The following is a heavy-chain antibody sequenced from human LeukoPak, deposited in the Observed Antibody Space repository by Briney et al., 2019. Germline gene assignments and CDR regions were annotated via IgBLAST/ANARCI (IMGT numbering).Heavy chain of an antibody. CDR2: IYINGDT. CDR1: GDSIRSFY. V-gene: IGHV4-4*09. D-gene: IGHD1-7*01. J-gene: IGHJ5*02. Sequence: PSETLSLTCTVSGDSIRSFYWSWIRQAPGKGLECIGFIYINGDTSYNPSLKGRATLSLGTSKNQFSLRLTSVTAADTAVYYCAKTARTFASWGPGTLVTVSS. CDR3: AKTARTFAS.